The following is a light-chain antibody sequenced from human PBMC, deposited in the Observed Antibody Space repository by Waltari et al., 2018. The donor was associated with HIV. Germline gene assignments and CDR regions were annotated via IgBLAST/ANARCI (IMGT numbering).Light chain of an antibody. CDR3: VLYMGSGLWV. V-gene: IGLV8-61*01. CDR2: STN. CDR1: SGSVSTSYY. Sequence: QTVVTQEPSFPVSPGGTVTLTCGLSSGSVSTSYYPSWYQQTPGQAPRTLIHSTNTRSSGVPERFSGSIVGNKAALTITGAQADDESDYYCVLYMGSGLWVFGGGTKLTVL. J-gene: IGLJ3*02.